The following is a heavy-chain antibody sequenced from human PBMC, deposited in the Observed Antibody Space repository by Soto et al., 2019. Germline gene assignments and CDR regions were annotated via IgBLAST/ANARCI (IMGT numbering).Heavy chain of an antibody. D-gene: IGHD1-20*01. Sequence: SETLSLTCTVSGGSISSGGYYWSWIRQHPGKGLEWIGYIYYSGSTYYNPSLKSRVTISVDTSKNQFSLKLSSVTAADTAVYYCARVVINWSGYYFDYWGQGTLVTVSS. CDR2: IYYSGST. V-gene: IGHV4-31*03. J-gene: IGHJ4*02. CDR3: ARVVINWSGYYFDY. CDR1: GGSISSGGYY.